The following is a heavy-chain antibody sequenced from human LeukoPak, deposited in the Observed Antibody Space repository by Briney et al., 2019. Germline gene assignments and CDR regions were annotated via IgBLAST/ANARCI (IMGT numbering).Heavy chain of an antibody. CDR1: GYIFSSYG. CDR2: ISPYNGKT. J-gene: IGHJ4*02. Sequence: VASVKVSCKASGYIFSSYGIIWVRQVPGQGLEWMGWISPYNGKTKYEQNLQGRVTMTTDTSTGTAYMELRSLRSDDTAVYYCARDGGGGPYSDNGLYDSWGQGTLVTVYS. CDR3: ARDGGGGPYSDNGLYDS. V-gene: IGHV1-18*01. D-gene: IGHD2-8*01.